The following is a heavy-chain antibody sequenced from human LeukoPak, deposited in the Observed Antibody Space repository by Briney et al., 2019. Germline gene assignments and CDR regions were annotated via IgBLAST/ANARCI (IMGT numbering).Heavy chain of an antibody. D-gene: IGHD6-19*01. Sequence: PSETLSLTCTVSGGSINSGDYYWSWIRQPPGKGLEWIGYIYYSGSTYYNPSLKSRVAISVDTSKNQFSLKMSSVIAADTAIYYCASMYSSGWYHFDYWGQGTLVTVSS. CDR1: GGSINSGDYY. J-gene: IGHJ4*02. CDR3: ASMYSSGWYHFDY. V-gene: IGHV4-30-4*01. CDR2: IYYSGST.